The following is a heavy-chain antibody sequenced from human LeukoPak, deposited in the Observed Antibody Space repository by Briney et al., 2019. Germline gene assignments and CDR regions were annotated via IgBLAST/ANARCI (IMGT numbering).Heavy chain of an antibody. V-gene: IGHV4-59*01. CDR3: ARGLIMAVAGRGEFHY. CDR2: IYNGSP. J-gene: IGHJ4*02. D-gene: IGHD6-13*01. CDR1: GASITTYY. Sequence: NPSETLSLTCTVSGASITTYYWSWIRQPPGKGLEWIGSIYNGSPNYNPSLKSRVTISVDTSKNQFSLKLSSVTAADTAVYYCARGLIMAVAGRGEFHYWGQGTLVTVSS.